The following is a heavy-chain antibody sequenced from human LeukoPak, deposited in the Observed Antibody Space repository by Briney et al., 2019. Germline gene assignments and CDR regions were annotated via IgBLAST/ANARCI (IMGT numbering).Heavy chain of an antibody. CDR3: ARGGLRYFDWLLAFDI. CDR1: GGSISSSSYY. V-gene: IGHV4-39*07. D-gene: IGHD3-9*01. J-gene: IGHJ3*02. CDR2: IFSSGTT. Sequence: SETLSLTCTVSGGSISSSSYYWGWIRQPPGKGLEWIGSIFSSGTTYYNPSLKSRVTISVDTSKNQFSLKLSSVTAADTAVYYCARGGLRYFDWLLAFDIWGQGTMVTVSS.